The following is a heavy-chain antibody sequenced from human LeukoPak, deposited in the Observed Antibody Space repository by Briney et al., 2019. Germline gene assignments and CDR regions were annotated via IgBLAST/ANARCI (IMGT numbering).Heavy chain of an antibody. J-gene: IGHJ4*02. CDR2: ISSSSSTI. D-gene: IGHD3-22*01. Sequence: GGSLRLSCAASGFTFSSYSMNWVRQAPGKGLEWVSYISSSSSTIYYADSVKGRFTISRDNAKNSLYLQMNSLRAEDTAVYYCARDLPYYYDSCGYYSFDYWGQGTLVTVSS. CDR3: ARDLPYYYDSCGYYSFDY. V-gene: IGHV3-48*01. CDR1: GFTFSSYS.